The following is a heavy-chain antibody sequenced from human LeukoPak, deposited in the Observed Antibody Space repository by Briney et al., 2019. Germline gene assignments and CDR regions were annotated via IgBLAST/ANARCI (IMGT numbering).Heavy chain of an antibody. CDR1: GGSISSSSYY. D-gene: IGHD6-19*01. CDR3: ARQIAVAGKCWFDP. J-gene: IGHJ5*02. V-gene: IGHV4-39*01. CDR2: IYYSGST. Sequence: PSEILSLTCTVSGGSISSSSYYWGSIRQPPGKGLEWIGSIYYSGSTYYNPSLKSRVTISVDTSKNQFSLKLSSVIAADTAVYYCARQIAVAGKCWFDPWGQGTLVTVSS.